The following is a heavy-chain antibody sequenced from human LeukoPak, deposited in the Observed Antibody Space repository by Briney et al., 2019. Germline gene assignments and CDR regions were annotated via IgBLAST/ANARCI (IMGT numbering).Heavy chain of an antibody. D-gene: IGHD5-18*01. CDR3: ARDVDTAMVSDY. CDR1: GYTFTSYA. Sequence: ASVKVSCKASGYTFTSYAMNWVRQAPGQGLEWMGWISAYNGNTNYAQKLQGRVTMTTDTSTSTAYMELRSLRSDDTAVYYCARDVDTAMVSDYWGQGTLVTVSS. J-gene: IGHJ4*02. V-gene: IGHV1-18*01. CDR2: ISAYNGNT.